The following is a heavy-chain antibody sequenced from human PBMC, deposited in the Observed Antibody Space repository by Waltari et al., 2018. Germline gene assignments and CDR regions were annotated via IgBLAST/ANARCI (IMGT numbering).Heavy chain of an antibody. CDR3: ARARGGYYYYYMDV. V-gene: IGHV4-34*01. CDR2: INHSGST. Sequence: QVQLQQWGAGLLKPSETLSLTCAVYGGSFSGYYWSWIRQPPGKGLEWIGEINHSGSTNYNPSLKSRVTISVDTSKNQFSLKLSSVTAADTAVYYCARARGGYYYYYMDVWGKGTTVIVSS. J-gene: IGHJ6*03. CDR1: GGSFSGYY. D-gene: IGHD3-16*01.